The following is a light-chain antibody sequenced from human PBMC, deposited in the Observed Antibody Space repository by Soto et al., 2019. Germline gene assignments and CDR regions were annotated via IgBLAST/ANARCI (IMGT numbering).Light chain of an antibody. CDR3: QQYGSSPKYT. J-gene: IGKJ2*01. CDR2: GAS. CDR1: QSVSSSY. Sequence: EIVLTQSPGPLSLSPGESATLSCRASQSVSSSYLAWYQQKPGQAPRLLIYGASSRATGIPDRFSGSWSGTDYTLTISRLEPEDFAVYYCQQYGSSPKYTFGQGTKLEIK. V-gene: IGKV3-20*01.